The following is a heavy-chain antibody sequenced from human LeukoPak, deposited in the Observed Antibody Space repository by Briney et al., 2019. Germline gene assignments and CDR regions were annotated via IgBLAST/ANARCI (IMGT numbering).Heavy chain of an antibody. CDR1: GFTFSDYW. V-gene: IGHV3-7*04. CDR2: IKQDGSEK. J-gene: IGHJ4*02. Sequence: RGSLRLSCAASGFTFSDYWMSWVRQAPGKGLEWVANIKQDGSEKHYVDSVKGRFTISRDNAKNSLYLQMNSLRAEDTAVYYCARDLYGDYSPFDYWGQGTLVTVSS. CDR3: ARDLYGDYSPFDY. D-gene: IGHD4-17*01.